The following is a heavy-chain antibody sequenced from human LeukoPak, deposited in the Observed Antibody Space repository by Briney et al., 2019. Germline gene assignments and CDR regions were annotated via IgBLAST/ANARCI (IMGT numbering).Heavy chain of an antibody. V-gene: IGHV4-59*01. CDR1: GGSISHYF. CDR3: ARHADIALYREGMDV. D-gene: IGHD2-15*01. Sequence: PSETLSLTCTVSGGSISHYFWSWIGQPPGQGLEWVGYVYYRGNTIYSPSLRSRVTISVDSSKNEFSLKMTSVTAADTAVYYCARHADIALYREGMDVWGNGTTVTVSS. CDR2: VYYRGNT. J-gene: IGHJ6*04.